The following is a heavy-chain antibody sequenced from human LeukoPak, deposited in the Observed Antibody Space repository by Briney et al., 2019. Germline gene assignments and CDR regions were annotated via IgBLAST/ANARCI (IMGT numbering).Heavy chain of an antibody. Sequence: PSETLSLTCTVSGGSITSYYWSWIRQPPGKGLEWIGYIYYSGSTNYNPSLKSRVTISVDTSKNQFSLKLSSVTAADTAVYYCARQRYRGSYYFAYRGQGTLVTVSS. D-gene: IGHD1-26*01. CDR3: ARQRYRGSYYFAY. CDR2: IYYSGST. CDR1: GGSITSYY. J-gene: IGHJ4*02. V-gene: IGHV4-59*08.